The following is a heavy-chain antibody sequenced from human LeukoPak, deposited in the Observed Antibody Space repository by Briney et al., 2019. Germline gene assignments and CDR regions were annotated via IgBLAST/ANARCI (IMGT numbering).Heavy chain of an antibody. Sequence: PGGSLRLSCAASGFTFSSFSMNWVRQAPGKGLEWISYISSSSTIYYVDSVKGRFTISRDNAKKSLYLQMNSLRAEDTAVYYCAREVAGHFDYWGQGTLVTVSS. CDR1: GFTFSSFS. CDR3: AREVAGHFDY. D-gene: IGHD6-19*01. J-gene: IGHJ4*02. CDR2: ISSSSTI. V-gene: IGHV3-48*04.